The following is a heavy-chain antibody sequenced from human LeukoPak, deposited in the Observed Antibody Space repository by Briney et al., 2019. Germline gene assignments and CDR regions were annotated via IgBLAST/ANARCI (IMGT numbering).Heavy chain of an antibody. CDR1: GYSFTTYW. V-gene: IGHV5-51*01. CDR2: IYPGDSDI. J-gene: IGHJ5*02. CDR3: ARRAVSLDWFDP. D-gene: IGHD1-26*01. Sequence: GESLKISCKGSGYSFTTYWIAWVRQMPGKGLEWMGIIYPGDSDIRYSPSFQGQVTISADKSISTAYLQWSSLKASDTAMYYCARRAVSLDWFDPWGQGTLVTVSS.